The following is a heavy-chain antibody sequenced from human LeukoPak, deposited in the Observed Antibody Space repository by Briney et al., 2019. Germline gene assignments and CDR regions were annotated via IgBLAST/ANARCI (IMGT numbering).Heavy chain of an antibody. Sequence: ASVKVSCKASGYIFSRNGITWVRRAPGQGLEWMGWISGYNGNTVYAQMFRDRVTMTTDTSTHTAYMDLRSLRSDDTAVFYCARSGHCSGTGCYAEGVDFWGQGTLVTVS. CDR1: GYIFSRNG. CDR2: ISGYNGNT. V-gene: IGHV1-18*01. CDR3: ARSGHCSGTGCYAEGVDF. J-gene: IGHJ4*02. D-gene: IGHD2-2*01.